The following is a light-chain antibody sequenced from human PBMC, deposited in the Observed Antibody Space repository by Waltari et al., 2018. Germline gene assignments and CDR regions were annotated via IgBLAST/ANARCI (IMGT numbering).Light chain of an antibody. CDR2: EVS. CDR1: SSDVGGYNY. V-gene: IGLV2-14*01. Sequence: QSALTQPASVSGSPGQSITLSCTGTSSDVGGYNYGSWYQQHPGKAPKLMIYEVSNRPSGVSNRFSGSKSGNTASLTISGLQAEDEADYYCSSYTSSSTLVFGTGTKVTVL. CDR3: SSYTSSSTLV. J-gene: IGLJ1*01.